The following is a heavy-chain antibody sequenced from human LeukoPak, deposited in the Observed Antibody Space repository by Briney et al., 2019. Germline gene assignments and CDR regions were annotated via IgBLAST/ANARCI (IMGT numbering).Heavy chain of an antibody. CDR1: GGSISSYY. CDR2: IYYSGST. Sequence: SETLSLTCTVSGGSISSYYWSWLRQPPGKGLEWIGYIYYSGSTNYNPSLKSRVTISVDTSKNQFSLKLSSVTAADTAVYYCALYGSGSYYNELWFDPWGQGTLVTVSS. J-gene: IGHJ5*02. D-gene: IGHD3-10*01. V-gene: IGHV4-59*01. CDR3: ALYGSGSYYNELWFDP.